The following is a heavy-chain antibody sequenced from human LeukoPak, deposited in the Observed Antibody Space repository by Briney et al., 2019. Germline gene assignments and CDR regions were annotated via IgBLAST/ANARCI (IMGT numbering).Heavy chain of an antibody. Sequence: PSETLSLSCPVSGDSISSYYWSWIRQPPGQGLEWIGYIYYSGSTSNNPSLQSRVTISIDTSKNQISLKLSSVTAADTAVYYCARPLGNGYSYWYFDLWGRGTLVTVSS. CDR3: ARPLGNGYSYWYFDL. CDR2: IYYSGST. J-gene: IGHJ2*01. V-gene: IGHV4-59*01. CDR1: GDSISSYY. D-gene: IGHD3-22*01.